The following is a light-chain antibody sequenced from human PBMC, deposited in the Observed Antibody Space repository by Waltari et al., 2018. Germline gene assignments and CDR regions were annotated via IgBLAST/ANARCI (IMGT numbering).Light chain of an antibody. CDR3: MQALQTPWT. J-gene: IGKJ1*01. Sequence: DIVMTQTPLSLPVTPGEPASISCRSSQSLLDSNGNTYLYWYLQKPGQPPRLLIYRVSNRFSGVPDRFSGSGSGTDFTLKISRVEAGDVGVYYCMQALQTPWTFGQGTKVEIK. CDR2: RVS. CDR1: QSLLDSNGNTY. V-gene: IGKV2-29*02.